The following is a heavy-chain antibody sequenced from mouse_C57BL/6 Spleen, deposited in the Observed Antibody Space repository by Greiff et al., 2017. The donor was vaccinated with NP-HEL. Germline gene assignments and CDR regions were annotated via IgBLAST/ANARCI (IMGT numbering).Heavy chain of an antibody. CDR3: AKKGDLLEGAMDY. D-gene: IGHD2-14*01. CDR2: IWRGGST. CDR1: GFSLTSYG. V-gene: IGHV2-5*01. J-gene: IGHJ4*01. Sequence: VQLQQSGPGLVQPSQSLSITCTVSGFSLTSYGVHWVRQSPGKGLEWLGVIWRGGSTDYNAAFMSRLSITKDNSKSQVFFKMNSLQADDTAIYYCAKKGDLLEGAMDYWGQGTSVTVSS.